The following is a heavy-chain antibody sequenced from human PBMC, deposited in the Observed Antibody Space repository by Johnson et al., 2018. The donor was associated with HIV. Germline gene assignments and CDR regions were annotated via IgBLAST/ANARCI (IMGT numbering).Heavy chain of an antibody. J-gene: IGHJ3*02. Sequence: VQLVESGGGLVQPGGSLRLSCAAPGFTFDDYGMSWVRQAPGKGLAWVSGINWKGGSRGYADSGKGRFTLSRDNAKKYLYLKMNSLRDEETALYYCARDSGLLLWSQGGFSAFDIWGQGTMVTVSS. D-gene: IGHD3-10*01. CDR3: ARDSGLLLWSQGGFSAFDI. V-gene: IGHV3-20*04. CDR1: GFTFDDYG. CDR2: INWKGGSR.